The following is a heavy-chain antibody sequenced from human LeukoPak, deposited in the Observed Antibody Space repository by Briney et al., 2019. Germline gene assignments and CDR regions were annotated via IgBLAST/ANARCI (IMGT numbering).Heavy chain of an antibody. V-gene: IGHV4-34*01. D-gene: IGHD2-2*01. J-gene: IGHJ5*02. Sequence: SETLSLTCAVYGGSFSGYYWSWIRQLPGKGLEWIGEINHSGSTNYNPSLKSRVTISVDTSKNQFSLKLSSVTAADTAVYYCARALGSNCSSTSCFNPNALNNWFDPWGQGTLVTVSS. CDR2: INHSGST. CDR1: GGSFSGYY. CDR3: ARALGSNCSSTSCFNPNALNNWFDP.